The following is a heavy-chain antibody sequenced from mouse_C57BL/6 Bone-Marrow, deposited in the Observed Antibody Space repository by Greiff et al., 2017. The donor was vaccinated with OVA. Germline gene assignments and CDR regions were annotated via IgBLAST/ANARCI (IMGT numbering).Heavy chain of an antibody. CDR2: IDPSDSYT. CDR1: GYTFTSYW. J-gene: IGHJ2*01. Sequence: QVQLQQPGAELVMPGASVKLSCKASGYTFTSYWMHWVKQRPGQGLEWIGEIDPSDSYTNYNQKFKGKSTLPVDKSSSTAYMQLSSLTSEDSAVYYGASGYYFDYWGQGTTLTVSS. CDR3: ASGYYFDY. V-gene: IGHV1-69*01.